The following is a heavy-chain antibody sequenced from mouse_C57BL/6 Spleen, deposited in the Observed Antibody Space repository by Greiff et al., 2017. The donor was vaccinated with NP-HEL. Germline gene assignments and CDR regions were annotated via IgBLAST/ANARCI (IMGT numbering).Heavy chain of an antibody. Sequence: VQLQQSGPELVKPGASVKISCKASGYAFSSSWMNWVKQRPGKGLEWIGRIYPGDGDTNYNGKFKGKATLTADKSSSTAYMQLSSLTSEDSAVYFCARGTGYLDYWGQGTTLTVSS. CDR3: ARGTGYLDY. CDR1: GYAFSSSW. J-gene: IGHJ2*01. CDR2: IYPGDGDT. D-gene: IGHD3-3*01. V-gene: IGHV1-82*01.